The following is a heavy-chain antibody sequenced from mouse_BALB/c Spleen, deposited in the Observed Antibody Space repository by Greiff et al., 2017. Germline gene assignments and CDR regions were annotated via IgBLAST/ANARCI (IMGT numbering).Heavy chain of an antibody. V-gene: IGHV1-15*01. J-gene: IGHJ2*01. Sequence: VQLQQSGAELVRPGASVTLSCKASGYTFTDYEMHWVKQTPVHGLEWIGAIDPETGGTAYNQKFKGKATLTADKSSSTAYMELRSLTSEDSAVYYCTRERNWEDFDDWGQGTTLTVSS. CDR1: GYTFTDYE. D-gene: IGHD4-1*01. CDR3: TRERNWEDFDD. CDR2: IDPETGGT.